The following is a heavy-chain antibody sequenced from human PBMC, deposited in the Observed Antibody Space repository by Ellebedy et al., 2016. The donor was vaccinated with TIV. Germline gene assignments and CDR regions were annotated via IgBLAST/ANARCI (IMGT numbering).Heavy chain of an antibody. CDR2: INTGNGNT. CDR3: ARDLPECSGGSCYYGWFDP. CDR1: GYTFTSYA. V-gene: IGHV1-3*04. Sequence: ASVKVSCKASGYTFTSYAMHRLRQAPGQRLEWMGWINTGNGNTKYSQKFQGRVTITRDTSANTAYMELSSLGSEDTAVYYCARDLPECSGGSCYYGWFDPWGQGTLVAVSS. J-gene: IGHJ5*02. D-gene: IGHD2-15*01.